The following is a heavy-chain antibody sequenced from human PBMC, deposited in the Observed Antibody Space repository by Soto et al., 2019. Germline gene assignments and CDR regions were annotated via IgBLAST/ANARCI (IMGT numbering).Heavy chain of an antibody. CDR3: DSHVVVTAINAFDI. CDR1: GFTFSDHY. V-gene: IGHV3-72*01. Sequence: EVQLVESGGGLVQPGGSLRLSCAASGFTFSDHYMDWVRQAPGKGLEWVGRTANKANSYTTQYAASVKGRFTISRDESKNSLYLQMRSLKTEDTAMYYCDSHVVVTAINAFDIWGQGTTVTVSS. CDR2: TANKANSYTT. D-gene: IGHD2-21*02. J-gene: IGHJ3*02.